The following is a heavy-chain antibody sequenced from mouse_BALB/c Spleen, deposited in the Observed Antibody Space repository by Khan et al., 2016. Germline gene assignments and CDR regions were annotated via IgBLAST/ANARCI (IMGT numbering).Heavy chain of an antibody. V-gene: IGHV3-6*02. CDR1: GYSITSGYY. Sequence: EVQLQESGPGLVKPSQSLSLTCSVTGYSITSGYYWNWIRQFPGNKLEWMGYISYDGSNNYNQSLKNRISITRDTSKNQFFLTLNSVTTEDTATYYCAGDSYYFDYWGQGTTLTVSS. CDR2: ISYDGSN. J-gene: IGHJ2*01. CDR3: AGDSYYFDY.